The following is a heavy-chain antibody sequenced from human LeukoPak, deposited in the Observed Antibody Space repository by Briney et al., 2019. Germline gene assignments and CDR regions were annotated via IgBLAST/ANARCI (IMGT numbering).Heavy chain of an antibody. Sequence: KPSETLSLTCTVSGGSISNYYWSWIRQPAGKGPECIGRINTSGSTNYNPSLKRRVTMSVDTSKNQFSLKLSSVTAADTAMYYCARDYWGQGTLVTVSS. V-gene: IGHV4-4*07. CDR3: ARDY. J-gene: IGHJ4*02. CDR2: INTSGST. CDR1: GGSISNYY.